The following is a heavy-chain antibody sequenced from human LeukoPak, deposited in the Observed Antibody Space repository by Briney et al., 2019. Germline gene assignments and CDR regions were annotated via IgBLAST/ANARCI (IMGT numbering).Heavy chain of an antibody. CDR3: ARGPPPNMDFEN. D-gene: IGHD4/OR15-4a*01. CDR2: INHSGST. Sequence: PSETLSLTCAVYGGSFSGYYWSSIRQPPGKGLEWIGEINHSGSTNYNPSLKRRVTISVETSKNQLSLKLSSVTAADTAVYYCARGPPPNMDFENWGQGTLVTVSS. J-gene: IGHJ4*02. CDR1: GGSFSGYY. V-gene: IGHV4-34*01.